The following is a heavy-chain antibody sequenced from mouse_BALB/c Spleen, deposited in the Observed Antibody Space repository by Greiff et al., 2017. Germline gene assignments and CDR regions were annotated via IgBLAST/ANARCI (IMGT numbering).Heavy chain of an antibody. D-gene: IGHD2-4*01. Sequence: QVQLQQSGAELMKPGASVKISCKATGYTFSSYWIEWVKQRPGHGLEWIGEILPGSGSTNYNEKFKGKATFTADTSSNTAYMQLSSLTSEDSAVYYCAREGPTMIRAMDYWGQGTSVTVSS. V-gene: IGHV1-9*01. J-gene: IGHJ4*01. CDR3: AREGPTMIRAMDY. CDR1: GYTFSSYW. CDR2: ILPGSGST.